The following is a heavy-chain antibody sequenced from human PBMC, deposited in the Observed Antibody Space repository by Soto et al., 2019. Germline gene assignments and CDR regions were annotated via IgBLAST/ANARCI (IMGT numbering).Heavy chain of an antibody. Sequence: QVQLQESGPGLVKPSQTLSLTCTVSGGSISSGDYYWSWIRQPPGKGLEWIGYIYYSGSTYYNPSLKSRVTISVDTSKNQFSLKLSSVTAADTAVYYCARDSATVTTFPRWFDPWGQGTLVTVSS. CDR2: IYYSGST. V-gene: IGHV4-30-4*01. J-gene: IGHJ5*02. CDR1: GGSISSGDYY. CDR3: ARDSATVTTFPRWFDP. D-gene: IGHD4-4*01.